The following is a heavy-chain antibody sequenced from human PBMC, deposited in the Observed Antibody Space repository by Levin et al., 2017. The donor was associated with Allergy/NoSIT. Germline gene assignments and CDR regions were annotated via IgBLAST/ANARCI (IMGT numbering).Heavy chain of an antibody. V-gene: IGHV3-11*01. Sequence: GGSLRLSCAASGFTFSDYYMSWIRQAPGKGLEWVSYISSSGSTIYYADSVKGRFTISRDNAKNSLYLQMNSLRAEDTAVYYCARDYFGGPRLAAAGTDAFDIWGQGTMVTVSS. CDR2: ISSSGSTI. CDR1: GFTFSDYY. J-gene: IGHJ3*02. CDR3: ARDYFGGPRLAAAGTDAFDI. D-gene: IGHD6-13*01.